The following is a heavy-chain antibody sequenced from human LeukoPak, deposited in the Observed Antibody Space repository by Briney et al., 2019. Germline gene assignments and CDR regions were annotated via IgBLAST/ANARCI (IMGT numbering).Heavy chain of an antibody. CDR1: RFTFSSYS. CDR3: PIVRVPAATLDACDF. J-gene: IGHJ3*01. V-gene: IGHV3-21*01. D-gene: IGHD2-2*01. CDR2: ISSSSSYI. Sequence: GGSLRLSCAASRFTFSSYSMNWVRQAPGKGPEWVSSISSSSSYIYYADSVKGRFTISRDNAKNSLYLQMNSLSAEDTAVYYCPIVRVPAATLDACDFLGQETMVTVSS.